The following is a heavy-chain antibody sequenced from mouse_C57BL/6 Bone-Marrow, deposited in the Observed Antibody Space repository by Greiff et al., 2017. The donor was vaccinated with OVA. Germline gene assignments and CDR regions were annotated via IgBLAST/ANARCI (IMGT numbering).Heavy chain of an antibody. CDR3: ANYYGRIFFAY. Sequence: VMLVESGAELARPGASVKLSCKASGYTFTSYGISWVKQRTGQGLEWIGVIYPRSGNTYYNEKFKGKATLTADKASSTAYMELRSLTSEDSAVYFCANYYGRIFFAYWGQGTLVTVSA. CDR1: GYTFTSYG. V-gene: IGHV1-81*01. D-gene: IGHD1-1*01. CDR2: IYPRSGNT. J-gene: IGHJ3*01.